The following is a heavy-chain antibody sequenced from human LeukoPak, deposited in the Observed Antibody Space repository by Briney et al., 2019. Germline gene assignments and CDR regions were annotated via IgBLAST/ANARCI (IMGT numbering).Heavy chain of an antibody. V-gene: IGHV5-10-1*01. D-gene: IGHD3-22*01. CDR1: GYSFTSYW. Sequence: GESLKISCKGSGYSFTSYWISWVRQMPGKGLEWMGRIDHSDSYTNYSPSFQGHVTISADKSISTAYLQWSSLKASDTAMYYCARHRPYYYDSSGYYYSDYWGQGTLVTVSS. J-gene: IGHJ4*02. CDR2: IDHSDSYT. CDR3: ARHRPYYYDSSGYYYSDY.